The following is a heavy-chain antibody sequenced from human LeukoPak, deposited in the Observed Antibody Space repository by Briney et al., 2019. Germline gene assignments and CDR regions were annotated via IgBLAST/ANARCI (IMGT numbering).Heavy chain of an antibody. CDR2: IKPDGTEQ. CDR1: GFTFSGYW. CDR3: ARDRGKNGGFDY. J-gene: IGHJ4*02. V-gene: IGHV3-7*01. Sequence: GGSLRPSCAASGFTFSGYWMSWVRQTPGKGLEWVAIIKPDGTEQSYVGSVKGRFTISRDNAKNSLYLQMNSLRAEDTAVYYCARDRGKNGGFDYWGQGTLVTVSS. D-gene: IGHD7-27*01.